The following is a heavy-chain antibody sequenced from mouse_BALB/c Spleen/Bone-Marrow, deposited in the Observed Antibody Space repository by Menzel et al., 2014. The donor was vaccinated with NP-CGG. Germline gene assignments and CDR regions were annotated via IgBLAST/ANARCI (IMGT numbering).Heavy chain of an antibody. Sequence: QVQLQQSGAELVKPGASVELSCKAAGYTFTSDWMHWVKQRPGQGLEWIGETNPSNGRSNYNEKFKSKATLTVDKSSSTAYMQLSSLTSEDSAVYYCARSTGTAPYFYAMDYWGQGTSVTVSS. CDR1: GYTFTSDW. V-gene: IGHV1S81*02. CDR3: ARSTGTAPYFYAMDY. CDR2: TNPSNGRS. J-gene: IGHJ4*01. D-gene: IGHD4-1*02.